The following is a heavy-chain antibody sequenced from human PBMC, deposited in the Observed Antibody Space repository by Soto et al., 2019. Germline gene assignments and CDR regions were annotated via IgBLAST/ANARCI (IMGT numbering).Heavy chain of an antibody. CDR1: GFAFDSHW. D-gene: IGHD5-12*01. V-gene: IGHV3-74*01. Sequence: EVQLVESGGGLVQSGGSLRLSCAAAGFAFDSHWMHWVRQAPGKGLVWVSRINGDGSSTFYADSVKGRFTISRDNARNTVYLQMNSLRAEDTAVYYCARGIQWRYGMDVWGQGTTVTVSS. J-gene: IGHJ6*02. CDR2: INGDGSST. CDR3: ARGIQWRYGMDV.